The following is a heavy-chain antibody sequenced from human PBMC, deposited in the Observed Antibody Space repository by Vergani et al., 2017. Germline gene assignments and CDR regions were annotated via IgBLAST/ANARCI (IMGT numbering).Heavy chain of an antibody. CDR3: ARGLGGTYFYYYYMDV. Sequence: EVQLVQSGAEVKKPGESLKISCKGSGYNFTNFWIGWVRQMPGKGLDWMGIIYPADSYIRYSPSFQGQVTISADKSISTAYLQWSSLKASDTALYYCARGLGGTYFYYYYMDVWGQGP. CDR2: IYPADSYI. CDR1: GYNFTNFW. D-gene: IGHD3-16*01. V-gene: IGHV5-51*01. J-gene: IGHJ6*02.